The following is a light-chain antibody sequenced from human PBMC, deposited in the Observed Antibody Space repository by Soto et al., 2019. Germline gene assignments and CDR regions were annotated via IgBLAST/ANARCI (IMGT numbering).Light chain of an antibody. CDR1: QSLSNF. Sequence: EIVLTQSPATLSLSPGERATLSCRASQSLSNFLAWYQQKPGQAPRLLIYDASNRATGIPVRFSGSGSETDFTLTISSLEPEDFAVYYCQQRSYLFTFGPGTTVEIK. CDR3: QQRSYLFT. CDR2: DAS. J-gene: IGKJ3*01. V-gene: IGKV3-11*01.